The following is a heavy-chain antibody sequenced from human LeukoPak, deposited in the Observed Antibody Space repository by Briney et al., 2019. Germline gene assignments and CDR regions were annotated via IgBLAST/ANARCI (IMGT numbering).Heavy chain of an antibody. Sequence: GGSLRLSCTASRFSFSSYAMSWVRQAPGKGLEWVSAISDTGGSTFYADSVKGRFTISRDNSKNTLYLQTNSLRAEDTAVYYCAKLLRGVVVPYFDSWGQGTLVTVSS. J-gene: IGHJ4*02. D-gene: IGHD3-10*01. V-gene: IGHV3-23*01. CDR1: RFSFSSYA. CDR2: ISDTGGST. CDR3: AKLLRGVVVPYFDS.